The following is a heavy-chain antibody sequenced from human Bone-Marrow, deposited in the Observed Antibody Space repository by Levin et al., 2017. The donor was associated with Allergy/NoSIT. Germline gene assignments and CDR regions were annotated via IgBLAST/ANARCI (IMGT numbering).Heavy chain of an antibody. Sequence: SQTLSLTCTVSGGSISSSNYYWGWIRQPPGKGLEWIGSIYYSGSTYYNPSLKSRVTISVDTSKNQFSLKLSSVTAADTAAYYCARHIPNVYGGWAGTPGFDYWGQGTLVTVSS. CDR2: IYYSGST. CDR3: ARHIPNVYGGWAGTPGFDY. D-gene: IGHD6-19*01. V-gene: IGHV4-39*01. J-gene: IGHJ4*02. CDR1: GGSISSSNYY.